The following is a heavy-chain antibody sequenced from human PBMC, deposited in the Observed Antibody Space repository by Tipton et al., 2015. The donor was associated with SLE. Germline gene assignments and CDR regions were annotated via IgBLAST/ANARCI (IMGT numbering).Heavy chain of an antibody. Sequence: SLRLSCAASGFTFSDYYMSWVRQAPGKGLEWVSTISGSGGSTYYADSVKGRFTISRDNSKNTLYLQMNSLRAEDTAVYYCAKDLYSSGWASAFDIWGQGIMVTVSS. D-gene: IGHD6-19*01. V-gene: IGHV3-23*01. J-gene: IGHJ3*02. CDR3: AKDLYSSGWASAFDI. CDR1: GFTFSDYY. CDR2: ISGSGGST.